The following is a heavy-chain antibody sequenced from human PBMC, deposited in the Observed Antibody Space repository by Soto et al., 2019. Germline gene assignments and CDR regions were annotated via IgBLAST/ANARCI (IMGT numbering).Heavy chain of an antibody. V-gene: IGHV4-4*02. D-gene: IGHD6-19*01. J-gene: IGHJ5*02. CDR3: ARQTNSSPARGPNWFDP. CDR2: TYHSGTT. Sequence: SSQTLSLTCAVYGDSINTSHWWRWVRQTPGKGLEWIGETYHSGTTNYNPSLKSRVTISMDKSKNLFSLKLNSVTAADTALYFCARQTNSSPARGPNWFDPWGQGALVTVSS. CDR1: GDSINTSHW.